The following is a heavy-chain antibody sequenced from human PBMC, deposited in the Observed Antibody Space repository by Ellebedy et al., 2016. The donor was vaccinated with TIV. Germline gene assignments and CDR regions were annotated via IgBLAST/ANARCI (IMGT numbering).Heavy chain of an antibody. Sequence: MPSETLSLTCAVSGGPFGSSNWWSWVRQPPGKGLEWIGEVFRSWSTNYNPSLKRRVTISVDKSKNQFSLKLNSVTAADTAVYYCARVLVREVVFDYWGQGILVTVSS. V-gene: IGHV4-4*02. CDR3: ARVLVREVVFDY. J-gene: IGHJ4*02. CDR2: VFRSWST. CDR1: GGPFGSSNW. D-gene: IGHD3-10*01.